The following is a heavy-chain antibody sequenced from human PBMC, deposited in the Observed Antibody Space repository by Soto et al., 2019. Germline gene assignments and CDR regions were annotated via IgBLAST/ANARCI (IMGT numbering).Heavy chain of an antibody. V-gene: IGHV3-48*01. CDR1: GFTFSSYS. J-gene: IGHJ4*02. D-gene: IGHD4-4*01. CDR2: ISSSSSTI. CDR3: ARDFPRVTTVTTFDY. Sequence: GGSLRLSCVASGFTFSSYSMNWVRQAPGKGLEWVSYISSSSSTIYYADSVKGRFTISRDNAKNSLYLQMNSLRAEDTAVYYCARDFPRVTTVTTFDYWGQGTLVTVSS.